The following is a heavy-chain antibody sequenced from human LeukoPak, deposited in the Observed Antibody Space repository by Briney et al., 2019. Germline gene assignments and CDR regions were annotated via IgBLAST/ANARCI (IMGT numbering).Heavy chain of an antibody. CDR2: IIPILGIA. Sequence: SVKVSCKASGGTFSSYAISWVRQAPGQGLEWMGRIIPILGIANYAQKFQGRVTITADKSTSTAYMELSSLRSEDTAVYYCASGSGYDLFVGRFDYWGQGTLVTVSS. D-gene: IGHD5-12*01. CDR3: ASGSGYDLFVGRFDY. V-gene: IGHV1-69*04. CDR1: GGTFSSYA. J-gene: IGHJ4*02.